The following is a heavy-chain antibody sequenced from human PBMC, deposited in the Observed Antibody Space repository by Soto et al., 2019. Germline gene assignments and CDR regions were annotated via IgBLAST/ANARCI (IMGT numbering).Heavy chain of an antibody. CDR2: IYHSGST. D-gene: IGHD3-10*01. V-gene: IGHV4-4*02. CDR3: ARSDYGSGSYYFDY. CDR1: GGSISSSNW. Sequence: SETLSLTCAVSGGSISSSNWWSWVRQPPGKGLEWIGEIYHSGSTNYNPSLESRVTISVDKSKNQFSLKLSSVTAADTAVYYCARSDYGSGSYYFDYWGQGTLVTVSS. J-gene: IGHJ4*02.